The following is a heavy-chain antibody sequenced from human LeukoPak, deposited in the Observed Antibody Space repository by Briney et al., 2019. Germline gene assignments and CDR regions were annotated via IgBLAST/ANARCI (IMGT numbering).Heavy chain of an antibody. CDR3: ARFRLGFFDY. Sequence: SETLSLTCTVSGGSISSYYWSWIRQPAGKGLGWIGRIYTSGSTNYNPSLKSRVTMSVDTSKNQFSLKLSSVTAADTAVYYCARFRLGFFDYWGQGTLVTVSS. V-gene: IGHV4-4*07. D-gene: IGHD1-26*01. J-gene: IGHJ4*02. CDR2: IYTSGST. CDR1: GGSISSYY.